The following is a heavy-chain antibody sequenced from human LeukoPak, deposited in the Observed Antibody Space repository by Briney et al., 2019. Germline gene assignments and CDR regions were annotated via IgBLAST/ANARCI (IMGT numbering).Heavy chain of an antibody. CDR3: ARARGSFSYFFDY. Sequence: GGSLRLSCAASGFTFSTYAMHWVRQAPGKGPEWVAIIWYDASKQYYADSVNGRFTISRDNSKNTLYLQMNSLRAEDTAVYYCARARGSFSYFFDYWGQGTLVTVSS. CDR2: IWYDASKQ. J-gene: IGHJ4*02. D-gene: IGHD1-26*01. V-gene: IGHV3-33*01. CDR1: GFTFSTYA.